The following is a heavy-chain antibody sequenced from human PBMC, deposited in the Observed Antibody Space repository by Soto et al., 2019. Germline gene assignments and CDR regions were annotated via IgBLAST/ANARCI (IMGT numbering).Heavy chain of an antibody. CDR2: ISYDGSNK. D-gene: IGHD3-16*02. CDR3: AKDIDDYVWGSYRPDAFDI. Sequence: QVPLVESGGGVVQPGRSLRLSCAASGFTFSSYGMHWVRQAPGKGLEWVAVISYDGSNKYYADSVKGRFTISRDNYKNKLYLQMNSRRAEDTAVYYCAKDIDDYVWGSYRPDAFDIWGQGTMVTVAS. J-gene: IGHJ3*02. V-gene: IGHV3-30*18. CDR1: GFTFSSYG.